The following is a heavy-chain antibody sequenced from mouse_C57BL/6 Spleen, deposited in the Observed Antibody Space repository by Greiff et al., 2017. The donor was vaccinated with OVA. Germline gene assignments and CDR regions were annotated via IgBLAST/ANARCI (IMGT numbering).Heavy chain of an antibody. D-gene: IGHD2-5*01. CDR3: ATVNYYSNLYYAVDY. Sequence: VQLQQPGAELVRPGSSVKLSCKASGYTFTSYWMDWVKQRPGQGLEWIGNIYPSDSETHYNQKFKDKATLTVNKSSSTAYMQLSSLTPADSAVYDCATVNYYSNLYYAVDYGGQGTSVTVSS. CDR2: IYPSDSET. J-gene: IGHJ4*01. CDR1: GYTFTSYW. V-gene: IGHV1-61*01.